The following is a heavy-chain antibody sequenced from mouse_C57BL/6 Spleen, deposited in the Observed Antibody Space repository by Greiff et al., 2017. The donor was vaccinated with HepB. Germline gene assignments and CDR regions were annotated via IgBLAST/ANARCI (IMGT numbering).Heavy chain of an antibody. D-gene: IGHD3-2*02. CDR3: ARGGSGLDY. J-gene: IGHJ2*01. CDR1: GYTFTDYY. CDR2: IYPGSGNT. V-gene: IGHV1-76*01. Sequence: QVHVKQSGAELVRPGASVKLSCKASGYTFTDYYINWVKQRPGQGLEWIARIYPGSGNTYYNEKFKGKATLTAEKSSSTAYMQLSSLTSEDSAVYFCARGGSGLDYWGQGTTLTVSS.